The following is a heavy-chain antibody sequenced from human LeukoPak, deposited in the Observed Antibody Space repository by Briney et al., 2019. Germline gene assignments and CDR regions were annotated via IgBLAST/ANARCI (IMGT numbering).Heavy chain of an antibody. Sequence: GESLKISCKGSGYTFTTYWIGWVRQMPGKGREWMGIIYPGDSDIRYSPSFQGQVTISADKSISTAYLQWSSLKASDTAMYYCARVMTTLTGFDYWGQGTLVTVSS. V-gene: IGHV5-51*01. CDR2: IYPGDSDI. CDR3: ARVMTTLTGFDY. D-gene: IGHD2/OR15-2a*01. CDR1: GYTFTTYW. J-gene: IGHJ4*02.